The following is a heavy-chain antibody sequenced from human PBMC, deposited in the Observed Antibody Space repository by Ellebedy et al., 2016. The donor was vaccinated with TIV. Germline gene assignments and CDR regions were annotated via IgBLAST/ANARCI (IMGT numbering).Heavy chain of an antibody. CDR3: ARDRLNYYGSGSYPLSYPDAFDI. J-gene: IGHJ3*02. D-gene: IGHD3-10*01. CDR1: GFTFSSYS. CDR2: ISSSSSYI. Sequence: GESLKISCAASGFTFSSYSMNWVRQAPGKGLEWVSSISSSSSYIYYADSVKGRFTISRDNAKNSLYLQMNSLRAEDTAVYYCARDRLNYYGSGSYPLSYPDAFDIWGQGTMVTVSS. V-gene: IGHV3-21*01.